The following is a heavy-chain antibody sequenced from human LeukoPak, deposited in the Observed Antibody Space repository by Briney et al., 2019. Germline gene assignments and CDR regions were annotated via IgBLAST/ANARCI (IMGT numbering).Heavy chain of an antibody. J-gene: IGHJ6*04. Sequence: GGSLRLSCAASGFTFSNHWMTWVRQAPGKGLEWVANINQRGSEIYYVESVRGRFTISRDNAKNSLYLQMNSLRAEDTAVYYCAELGITMIGGVWGKGTTVTISS. D-gene: IGHD3-10*02. CDR2: INQRGSEI. V-gene: IGHV3-7*01. CDR1: GFTFSNHW. CDR3: AELGITMIGGV.